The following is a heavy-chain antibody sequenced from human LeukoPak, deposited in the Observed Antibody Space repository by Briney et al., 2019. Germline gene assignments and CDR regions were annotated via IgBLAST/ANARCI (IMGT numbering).Heavy chain of an antibody. D-gene: IGHD3-10*01. CDR1: GYTFTSYY. Sequence: ASVKVSCKVSGYTFTSYYMHWVRQAPGQGLEWMGIINPSGGSTSYAQKFQGRVTMTRDTSTSTVYMELSSLRSEDTAVYYCARGGPGDLFAPNPAITVKGDAFDIWGQGTMVTVSS. CDR2: INPSGGST. J-gene: IGHJ3*02. CDR3: ARGGPGDLFAPNPAITVKGDAFDI. V-gene: IGHV1-46*01.